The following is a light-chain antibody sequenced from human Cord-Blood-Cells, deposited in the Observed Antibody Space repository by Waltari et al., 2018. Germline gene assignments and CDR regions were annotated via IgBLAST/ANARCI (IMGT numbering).Light chain of an antibody. J-gene: IGLJ3*02. CDR2: KDS. CDR1: VLAKKY. CDR3: YSAADNKGV. Sequence: SYELTQLSSVSVSPGQTARITCSGDVLAKKYARWFQQKPGQAPVLVIYKDSERPSGIPERFSGSSSGTTVTLTISGAQVEDEADYYCYSAADNKGVFGGGTKLTVL. V-gene: IGLV3-27*01.